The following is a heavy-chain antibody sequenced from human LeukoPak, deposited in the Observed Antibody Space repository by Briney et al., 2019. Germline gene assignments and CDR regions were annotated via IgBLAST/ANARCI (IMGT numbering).Heavy chain of an antibody. D-gene: IGHD4-23*01. J-gene: IGHJ6*03. CDR3: ARERRYGGNPKYMDV. Sequence: GGSLRLSCAASGFTVSNSYMSWVRQAPGKGLEWVSIIYSGGSTYYADSVKGRFTISRDNSKNTLYLQMNSLRVEDTAVYYCARERRYGGNPKYMDVWGKGTTVTVSS. V-gene: IGHV3-66*02. CDR2: IYSGGST. CDR1: GFTVSNSY.